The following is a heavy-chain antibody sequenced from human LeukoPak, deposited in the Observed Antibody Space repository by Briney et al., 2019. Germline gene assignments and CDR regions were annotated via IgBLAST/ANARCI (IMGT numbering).Heavy chain of an antibody. CDR1: DFTFSSYP. D-gene: IGHD6-6*01. CDR2: IGTSSDSI. CDR3: ARDLGLGIAARPGRMGVFDY. Sequence: GGSLRLSCAASDFTFSSYPMDWVRQAPGKGLEWVSSIGTSSDSIYYADSVKGRFTISRDNAKNSLYLQMNSLRVEDTAVYYCARDLGLGIAARPGRMGVFDYWGQGTLVTVSS. J-gene: IGHJ4*02. V-gene: IGHV3-21*01.